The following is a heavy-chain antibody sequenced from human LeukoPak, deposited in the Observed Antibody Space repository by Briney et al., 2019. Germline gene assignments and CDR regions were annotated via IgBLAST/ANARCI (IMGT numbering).Heavy chain of an antibody. J-gene: IGHJ3*02. D-gene: IGHD5-24*01. CDR2: ISSSSIYI. Sequence: PGGSLRLSCTASGFSFSNYGMQWVRQAPGKGLEWVSSISSSSIYIYYADSLKGRFTISRDNAKNSLFLQMNSLRAEDTAVYYCARGRRDGYNLLDAFDIWGQGTVVTVSS. CDR3: ARGRRDGYNLLDAFDI. CDR1: GFSFSNYG. V-gene: IGHV3-21*01.